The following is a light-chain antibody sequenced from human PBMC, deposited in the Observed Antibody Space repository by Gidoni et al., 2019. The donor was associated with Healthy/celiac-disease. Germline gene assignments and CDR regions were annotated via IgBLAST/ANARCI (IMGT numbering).Light chain of an antibody. CDR3: SSYTSSSWV. V-gene: IGLV2-14*01. J-gene: IGLJ3*02. Sequence: QSALTQPASVSGSPGQSITISCTGTSSDVGGYNYVSWYQQPPGKAPKLMLYEVSNRPSGVSNRFSGSKSGNTASLTISGLQAEDEADYYCSSYTSSSWVFGGGTKLTVL. CDR1: SSDVGGYNY. CDR2: EVS.